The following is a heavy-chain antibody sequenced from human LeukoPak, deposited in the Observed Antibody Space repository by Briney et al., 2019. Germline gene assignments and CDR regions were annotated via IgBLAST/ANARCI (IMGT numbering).Heavy chain of an antibody. CDR3: ARVGHSSSWYYYYYMDV. V-gene: IGHV3-74*01. D-gene: IGHD6-13*01. J-gene: IGHJ6*03. CDR2: TSADGIFS. CDR1: GFTYNDYW. Sequence: GGSLRLSCAASGFTYNDYWIHWVRQAPGKGLVWVSRTSADGIFSGYADFVKGRFSISRDNDNNTLYLQMNSLRAEDTAVYYCARVGHSSSWYYYYYMDVWGKGTTVTISS.